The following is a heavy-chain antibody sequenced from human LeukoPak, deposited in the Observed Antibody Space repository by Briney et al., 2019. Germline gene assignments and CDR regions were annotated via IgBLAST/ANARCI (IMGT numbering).Heavy chain of an antibody. V-gene: IGHV3-7*01. CDR2: INQDGSQK. Sequence: QSGGSLRLSCAASGFTFSNYWMPWVRQTPGKGLEWVANINQDGSQKYYVDSVKGRFTISRDNAKNSLYLQMNSLRAEDTAVYYCARDATRGGDFDYWGQGTLVTVSS. CDR1: GFTFSNYW. D-gene: IGHD2-21*01. CDR3: ARDATRGGDFDY. J-gene: IGHJ4*02.